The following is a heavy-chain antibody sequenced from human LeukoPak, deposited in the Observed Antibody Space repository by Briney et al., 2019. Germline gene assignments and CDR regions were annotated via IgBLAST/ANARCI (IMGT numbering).Heavy chain of an antibody. CDR3: AGLGYCSGGSCYGTGAFDI. D-gene: IGHD2-15*01. Sequence: SVKVSCKASGGTFSSYAISWVRQAPGQGLEWMGGIIPIFGTANYAQKFQGRVTITADKSTSTAYMELSSLRSDDTAVYYCAGLGYCSGGSCYGTGAFDIWGQGTMLTVSS. V-gene: IGHV1-69*06. J-gene: IGHJ3*02. CDR2: IIPIFGTA. CDR1: GGTFSSYA.